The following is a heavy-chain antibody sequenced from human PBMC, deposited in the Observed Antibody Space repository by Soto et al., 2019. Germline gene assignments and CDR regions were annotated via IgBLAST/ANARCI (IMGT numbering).Heavy chain of an antibody. V-gene: IGHV3-48*03. CDR1: AFTFSSSE. CDR3: AREVAWRYDY. CDR2: ISGSGTTI. J-gene: IGHJ4*02. D-gene: IGHD1-1*01. Sequence: VQLVESGGGVVQPGRSLRLSCAASAFTFSSSEMNWVRQAPGRGLEWVSYISGSGTTIYYAASVKGRFTISRDNAKNSLYLQMISLRAEDTAVYYCAREVAWRYDYWGQGTLVTVSS.